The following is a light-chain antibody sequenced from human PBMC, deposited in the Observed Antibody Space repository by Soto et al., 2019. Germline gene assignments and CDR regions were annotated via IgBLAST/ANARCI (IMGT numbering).Light chain of an antibody. Sequence: QSVLTQPPSASGTPGQRVTISCSGSTSNIGGNSVHWYQQVPGRAPKLLIYGNNQRPSGVPDRYSGSKSGTSASLAIGGLQSEDEADYYCAALDDSLNGPVFGGGTKVTVL. CDR2: GNN. CDR1: TSNIGGNS. J-gene: IGLJ2*01. CDR3: AALDDSLNGPV. V-gene: IGLV1-44*01.